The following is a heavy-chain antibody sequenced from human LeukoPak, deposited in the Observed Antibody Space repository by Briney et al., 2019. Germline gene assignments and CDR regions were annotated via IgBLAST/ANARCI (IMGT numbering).Heavy chain of an antibody. CDR3: ARNNFSTRGDYYYYYMDV. D-gene: IGHD1-20*01. CDR2: MNPNSGNT. Sequence: ASVKVSCKASGYTFTSYDINWVRQATGQGLEWMGWMNPNSGNTGYAQKFQGRVTITADESTSTAYMELSSLRSEDTAVYYCARNNFSTRGDYYYYYMDVWGKGTTVTVSS. V-gene: IGHV1-8*01. CDR1: GYTFTSYD. J-gene: IGHJ6*03.